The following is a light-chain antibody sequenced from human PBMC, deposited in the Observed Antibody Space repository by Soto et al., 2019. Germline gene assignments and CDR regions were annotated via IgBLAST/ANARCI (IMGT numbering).Light chain of an antibody. V-gene: IGLV2-23*03. CDR3: SSYAGSNTFYV. Sequence: QSALTQPASVSGSPGQSITISCTGTSSDVEHYNLVSWYQHHPGKAPKLMIYGGDKRPPGISNRFSGSKSGNTASLTISGLQAEDEADYYCSSYAGSNTFYVFGTGTKVTVL. CDR2: GGD. CDR1: SSDVEHYNL. J-gene: IGLJ1*01.